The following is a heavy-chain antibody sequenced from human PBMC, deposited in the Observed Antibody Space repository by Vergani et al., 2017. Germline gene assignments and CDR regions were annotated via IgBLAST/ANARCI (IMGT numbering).Heavy chain of an antibody. CDR2: IYYSGST. V-gene: IGHV4-39*01. D-gene: IGHD3-10*01. Sequence: QLQLQESGPGLVKPSETLSLTCTVSGGSISSSSYYWGWIRQPPGKGLEWIGSIYYSGSTYYNPSLKSRVTISVDTSKNQFSLKLSSVTAADTAVYYCARLIWFGSLMEDYWGQGTLVTVSS. J-gene: IGHJ4*02. CDR3: ARLIWFGSLMEDY. CDR1: GGSISSSSYY.